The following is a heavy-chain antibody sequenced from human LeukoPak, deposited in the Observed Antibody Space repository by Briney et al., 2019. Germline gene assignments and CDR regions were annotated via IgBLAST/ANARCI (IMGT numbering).Heavy chain of an antibody. Sequence: PGRSLRLSCAASGFTFSSYGMHWVRQAPGKGLEWVAVISYDGSNEFYADFVKGRFTISRDNSKNTLYLQMNSLRAEDTAVYYCAKNPMKVRYYFDYWGQGTLVTVSS. CDR1: GFTFSSYG. CDR3: AKNPMKVRYYFDY. CDR2: ISYDGSNE. D-gene: IGHD3-22*01. V-gene: IGHV3-30*18. J-gene: IGHJ4*02.